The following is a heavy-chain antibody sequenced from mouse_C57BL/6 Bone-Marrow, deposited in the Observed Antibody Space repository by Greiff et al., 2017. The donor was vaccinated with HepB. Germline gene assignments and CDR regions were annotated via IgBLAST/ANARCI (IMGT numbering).Heavy chain of an antibody. D-gene: IGHD1-2*01. CDR1: GYAFSSSW. Sequence: VQLQQSGPELVKPGASVKISCKASGYAFSSSWMNWVKQRPGKGLEWIGRIYPGDGDTNYNGKFKGKATLTADKSSSTAYMQRSSLTSEDSAVYFCARSHYAWFAYWGQGTLVTVSA. CDR2: IYPGDGDT. CDR3: ARSHYAWFAY. V-gene: IGHV1-82*01. J-gene: IGHJ3*01.